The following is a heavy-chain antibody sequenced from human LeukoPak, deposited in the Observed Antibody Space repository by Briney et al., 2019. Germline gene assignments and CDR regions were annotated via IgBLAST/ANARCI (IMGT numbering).Heavy chain of an antibody. J-gene: IGHJ6*02. V-gene: IGHV3-23*01. CDR2: ISGSGGST. CDR3: AKHPFIAVAAGYYYYYGMGV. CDR1: GFTFSSYA. D-gene: IGHD6-19*01. Sequence: PGGSLRLSCAASGFTFSSYAMSWVRQAPGKGLEWVSAISGSGGSTYYADSVKGRFTISRDNSKNTLYLQMNSLRAEDTAVYYCAKHPFIAVAAGYYYYYGMGVWGQGTTVTVSS.